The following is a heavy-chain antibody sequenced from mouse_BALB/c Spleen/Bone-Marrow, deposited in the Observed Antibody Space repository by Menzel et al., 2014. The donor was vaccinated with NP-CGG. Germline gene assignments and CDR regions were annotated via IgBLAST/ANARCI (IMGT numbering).Heavy chain of an antibody. CDR3: ARVYGNYDAMDY. CDR2: INPSSGYT. V-gene: IGHV1-4*01. D-gene: IGHD2-1*01. J-gene: IGHJ4*01. Sequence: VQLQQSGAELAGPGASVKMSCRASGYTFTTYTMHWVKQRPGQGLEWIGYINPSSGYTYYNQKFKDKATLTADKSSSAAYLQLSSLTSEDSAVYYCARVYGNYDAMDYWGQGTSVTGSS. CDR1: GYTFTTYT.